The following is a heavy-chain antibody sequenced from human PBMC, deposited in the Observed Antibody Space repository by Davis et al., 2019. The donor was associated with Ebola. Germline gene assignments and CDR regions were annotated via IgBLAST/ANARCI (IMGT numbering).Heavy chain of an antibody. J-gene: IGHJ6*02. V-gene: IGHV5-10-1*01. Sequence: GESLKISCKGSGYSFTSYWISWVRQMPGKGLEWMGRIDPSDSYTNYSPSFQGHVTISADKSISTAYLQWSSLKASDTAMYYCARHCISTSCQSPYYYYGMDVWGQGTTVTVSS. CDR1: GYSFTSYW. D-gene: IGHD2-2*01. CDR2: IDPSDSYT. CDR3: ARHCISTSCQSPYYYYGMDV.